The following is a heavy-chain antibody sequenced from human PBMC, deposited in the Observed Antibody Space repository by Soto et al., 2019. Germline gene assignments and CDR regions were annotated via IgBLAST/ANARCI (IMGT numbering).Heavy chain of an antibody. CDR3: ARDSLDSSGYIHFDY. V-gene: IGHV3-30-3*01. CDR1: GFTFSSYA. Sequence: QVQLVESGGGVVQPGRSLRLSCAASGFTFSSYAMHWVRQAPGKGLEWVAVISYDGSNKYYADSVKGRFTISRDNSKNTLYLQMNSLRAEDTAVYYCARDSLDSSGYIHFDYWGQGTLVTVSS. CDR2: ISYDGSNK. D-gene: IGHD3-22*01. J-gene: IGHJ4*02.